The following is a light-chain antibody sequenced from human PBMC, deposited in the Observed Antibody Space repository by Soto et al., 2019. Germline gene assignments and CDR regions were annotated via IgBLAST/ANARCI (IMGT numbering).Light chain of an antibody. CDR3: KTWASNSWV. J-gene: IGLJ3*02. Sequence: QPVLTQSSSASASLGSSVKLTCTLSSGHSSYIIAWHQQQPGKAPRYLMKLEGSGSYNKGSGVPDRFSGSSSGADRYLTLSNLQFEDEADYYCKTWASNSWVFGGGTKLTVL. CDR2: LEGSGSY. CDR1: SGHSSYI. V-gene: IGLV4-60*02.